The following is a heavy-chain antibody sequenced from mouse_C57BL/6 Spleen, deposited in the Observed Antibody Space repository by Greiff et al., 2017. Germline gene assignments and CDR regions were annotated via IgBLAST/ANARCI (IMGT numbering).Heavy chain of an antibody. CDR2: INPGSGGT. CDR3: ARWSYYGSSPRYYSMDY. J-gene: IGHJ4*01. CDR1: GYAFTTYL. Sequence: QVHVKQSGAELVRPGTSVKVSCKASGYAFTTYLIEWVKQRPGQGLEWIGVINPGSGGTNYNEEGKGNATLTADKSSSTAYMQLRSLTSEDAAVYFCARWSYYGSSPRYYSMDYWGQGTSVTVSS. D-gene: IGHD1-1*01. V-gene: IGHV1-54*01.